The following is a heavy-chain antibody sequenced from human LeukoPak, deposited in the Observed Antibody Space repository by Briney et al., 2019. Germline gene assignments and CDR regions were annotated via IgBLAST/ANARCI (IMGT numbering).Heavy chain of an antibody. CDR2: INPNSGGT. Sequence: ASVKVSCKASGYTFTGYYMHWVRQAPGQGLEWMGWINPNSGGTNYAQKFQGRVTMTRDTSISTAYMELSRLRSDDTAVYYCARARGCCSSTSCAKKYYYYYMDVWGKATTVTVSS. J-gene: IGHJ6*03. CDR3: ARARGCCSSTSCAKKYYYYYMDV. CDR1: GYTFTGYY. V-gene: IGHV1-2*02. D-gene: IGHD2-2*01.